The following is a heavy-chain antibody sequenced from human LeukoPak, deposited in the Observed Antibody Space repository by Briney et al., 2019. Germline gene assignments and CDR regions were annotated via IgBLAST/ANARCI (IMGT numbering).Heavy chain of an antibody. V-gene: IGHV3-74*01. CDR3: VRNMVRGIVYFDS. CDR1: GFTFSDYW. Sequence: SGGSLRLSCAASGFTFSDYWMHWVRQTPGKGLVWVSRISYDGGGTNYAESVKGRFTISRDNAKNTLYLQMNSLRVEDMAVYYCVRNMVRGIVYFDSWGQGALVTVSS. CDR2: ISYDGGGT. J-gene: IGHJ4*02. D-gene: IGHD3-10*01.